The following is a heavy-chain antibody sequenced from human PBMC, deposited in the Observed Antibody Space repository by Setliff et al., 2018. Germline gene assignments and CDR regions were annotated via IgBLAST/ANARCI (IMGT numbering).Heavy chain of an antibody. CDR1: GGSISSYY. CDR2: IYTTGST. D-gene: IGHD3-22*01. V-gene: IGHV4-4*07. J-gene: IGHJ4*02. CDR3: ARTPYYYDTAGYDF. Sequence: ASETLSLTCTVSGGSISSYYWSWIRQPAGKGLEWIGHIYTTGSTNYNPPLKSRVTLSVDTSKNQFSLKLTSVTAADTAIYYCARTPYYYDTAGYDFWGQGTLVTVSS.